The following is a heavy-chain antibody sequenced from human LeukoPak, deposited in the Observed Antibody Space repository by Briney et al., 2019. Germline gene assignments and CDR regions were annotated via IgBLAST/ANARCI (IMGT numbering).Heavy chain of an antibody. Sequence: PSDPLSLPCTVWGRPISSYYWIWLRQPPGKGLEWIGYIYYSGSTNYNPSLKSRVTISVDTSKNQFSLKLSSVTAADTAVYYCARHPAGQLWSLYYYYGMDVWGQGTTVTVSS. V-gene: IGHV4-59*08. CDR3: ARHPAGQLWSLYYYYGMDV. J-gene: IGHJ6*02. CDR1: GRPISSYY. CDR2: IYYSGST. D-gene: IGHD5-18*01.